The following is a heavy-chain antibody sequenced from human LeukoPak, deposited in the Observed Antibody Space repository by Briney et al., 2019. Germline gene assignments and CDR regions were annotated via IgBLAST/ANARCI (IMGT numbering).Heavy chain of an antibody. D-gene: IGHD6-19*01. CDR2: INHSGST. J-gene: IGHJ5*02. CDR3: ARQYSSGWYNWFDP. CDR1: GVSFSGYY. V-gene: IGHV4-34*01. Sequence: PSETLSLTCAVYGVSFSGYYWSWLRQPPGKGLEWLGEINHSGSTNYNPSLKSRVTISVDTSKNQFSLKLSSVTAADTAVYYCARQYSSGWYNWFDPWGQGTLVTVSS.